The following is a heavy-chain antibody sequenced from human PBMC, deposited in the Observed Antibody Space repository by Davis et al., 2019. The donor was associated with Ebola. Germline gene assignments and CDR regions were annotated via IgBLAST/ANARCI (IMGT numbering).Heavy chain of an antibody. CDR1: GYTFTSYD. V-gene: IGHV1-8*01. J-gene: IGHJ6*02. CDR2: MNPNSGNT. Sequence: AASVKVSCKASGYTFTSYDINWVRQATGQGLEWMGWMNPNSGNTGYAQKFQGRVTMTRNTSISTAYMELSSLRSEDTAVYYCARDHGGNHRGGYYYYYGMDVWGQGTTVTVSS. CDR3: ARDHGGNHRGGYYYYYGMDV. D-gene: IGHD4-23*01.